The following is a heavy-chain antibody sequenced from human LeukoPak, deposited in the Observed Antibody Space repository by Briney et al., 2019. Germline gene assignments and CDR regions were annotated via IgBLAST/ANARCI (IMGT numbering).Heavy chain of an antibody. CDR3: ARGLSKGRPEDWFDP. CDR1: GYTFIGYY. CDR2: INPNSGGT. D-gene: IGHD5/OR15-5a*01. J-gene: IGHJ5*02. V-gene: IGHV1-2*02. Sequence: ASVKVSCKASGYTFIGYYMHWLRQAPGQGLEWMGWINPNSGGTNYAQKFQGRVTMTRDTSISTAYMELSRLRSDDTAVYYCARGLSKGRPEDWFDPWGQGTLVTVSS.